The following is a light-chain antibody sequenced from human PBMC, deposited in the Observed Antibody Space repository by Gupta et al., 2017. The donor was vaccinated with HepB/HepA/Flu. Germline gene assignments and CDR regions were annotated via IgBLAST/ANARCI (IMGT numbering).Light chain of an antibody. CDR1: QSISSW. J-gene: IGKJ1*01. V-gene: IGKV1-5*03. CDR3: QQDYNYSWT. Sequence: DIQMTQSPSTLSASVGDRVTITCRATQSISSWLAWYQQKPGKAPKVLIYKASNLESGVPSRFSGSGSGTEFTLTISSLQPDDFATYYCQQDYNYSWTFGQGTKVEI. CDR2: KAS.